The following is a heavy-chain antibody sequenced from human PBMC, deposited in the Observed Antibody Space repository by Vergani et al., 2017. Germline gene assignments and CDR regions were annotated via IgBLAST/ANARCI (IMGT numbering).Heavy chain of an antibody. D-gene: IGHD4-17*01. Sequence: QLQLQESGPGLVKPSETLSLTCTVSGGSISSSSYYWGWIRQPPGKGLEWIGSIYYSGSTYYNPSLKSRVTISVDTSKDQFSLKLRSVTAADTAVYYCARHVYGDFGWFDPWGQGTLVTVSS. CDR3: ARHVYGDFGWFDP. CDR2: IYYSGST. CDR1: GGSISSSSYY. J-gene: IGHJ5*02. V-gene: IGHV4-39*01.